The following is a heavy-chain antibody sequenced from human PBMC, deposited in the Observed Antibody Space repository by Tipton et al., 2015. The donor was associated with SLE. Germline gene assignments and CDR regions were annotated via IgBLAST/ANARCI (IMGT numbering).Heavy chain of an antibody. CDR2: IIPIFGTT. V-gene: IGHV1-69*01. J-gene: IGHJ6*02. CDR1: GGTFSSYD. Sequence: QVQLVQSGPEVKKPGSSVKVSCKSSGGTFSSYDISWVRQAPGQGLEWLGGIIPIFGTTDYAQKFQGRVTITTDESTITAYMELSSLRSEDTAVYYCATSFYYYYGLDVWGQGTSVTVSS. CDR3: ATSFYYYYGLDV.